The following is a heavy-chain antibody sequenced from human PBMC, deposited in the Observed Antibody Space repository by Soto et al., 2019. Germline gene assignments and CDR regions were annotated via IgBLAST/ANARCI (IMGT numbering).Heavy chain of an antibody. D-gene: IGHD2-2*01. Sequence: LEPQPHPYTVSYGTSINRGDHWSLIRQPPGKGQEWIGNINYSGSTYYNPSLQSRVTTSVDTSKNQFSLKLSSVIAADTAVYYCAILPGHGTSTSCYGYYVMDVWGQGTTVTVTS. CDR3: AILPGHGTSTSCYGYYVMDV. CDR2: INYSGST. J-gene: IGHJ6*02. V-gene: IGHV4-39*01. CDR1: YGTSINRGDH.